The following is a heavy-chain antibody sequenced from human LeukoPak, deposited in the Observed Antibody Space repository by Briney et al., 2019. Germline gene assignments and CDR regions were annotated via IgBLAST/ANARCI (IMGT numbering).Heavy chain of an antibody. D-gene: IGHD3-22*01. CDR2: ISRDGSNN. CDR3: AKATYYYDNSGYYSYFYGMDV. V-gene: IGHV3-30-3*01. Sequence: GGSLRLSCAASGFTFSSYAMHWVRQAPGKGLEWVAAISRDGSNNYYADSVKGRFTISRDNSKSTLYLQMNSLRAEDTALYYCAKATYYYDNSGYYSYFYGMDVWGQGTKVAVSS. CDR1: GFTFSSYA. J-gene: IGHJ6*02.